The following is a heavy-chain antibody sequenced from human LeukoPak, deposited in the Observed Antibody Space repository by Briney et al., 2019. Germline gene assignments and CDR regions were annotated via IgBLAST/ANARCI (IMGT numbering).Heavy chain of an antibody. D-gene: IGHD3-3*01. CDR3: ARQGSGTRANFDH. CDR2: IYYSGST. CDR1: GGSISSYY. Sequence: KPSETLSLTCTVSGGSISSYYWSWIRQPPGKGLEWIGYIYYSGSTNYNPSLKSRVNISVDTSKNQFSLNLTSVTAADTAVYYCARQGSGTRANFDHWGQGTLVTVSS. J-gene: IGHJ4*02. V-gene: IGHV4-59*01.